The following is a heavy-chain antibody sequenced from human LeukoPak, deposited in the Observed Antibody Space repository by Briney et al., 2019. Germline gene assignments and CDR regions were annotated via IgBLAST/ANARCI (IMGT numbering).Heavy chain of an antibody. D-gene: IGHD4-17*01. Sequence: ASVKVSCKASGYTFTSYDINWARQATGQGLEWMGWMNPNSGNTGYAQKFQGRVTITRNTSISTAYMELSSLRSEDTAVYYCARANYGDSGWFDPWGQGTLVTVSS. CDR3: ARANYGDSGWFDP. CDR2: MNPNSGNT. J-gene: IGHJ5*02. V-gene: IGHV1-8*03. CDR1: GYTFTSYD.